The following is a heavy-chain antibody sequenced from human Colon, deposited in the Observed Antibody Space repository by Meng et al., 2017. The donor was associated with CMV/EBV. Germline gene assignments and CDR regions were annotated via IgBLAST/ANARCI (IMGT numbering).Heavy chain of an antibody. V-gene: IGHV4-34*01. CDR2: INHSGST. Sequence: SETLSLTCAVYGGSFSGYYWSWIRQPPGKGLEWIGEINHSGSTNYNPSLKSRVTISVDTSKNQFSLKLSSVTAEDTAVYYCAKDHGEHLYDRNGYYHDYRGQGTLVTVSS. CDR1: GGSFSGYY. CDR3: AKDHGEHLYDRNGYYHDY. J-gene: IGHJ4*02. D-gene: IGHD3-22*01.